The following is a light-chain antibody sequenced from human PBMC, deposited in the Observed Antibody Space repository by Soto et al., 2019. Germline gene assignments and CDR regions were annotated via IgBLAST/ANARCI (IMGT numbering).Light chain of an antibody. CDR2: DVS. CDR1: SSDVGCYNY. V-gene: IGLV2-11*01. CDR3: CSYAGSYTYYV. J-gene: IGLJ1*01. Sequence: QSALTQPRSVSGSPGQSVTISCTGTSSDVGCYNYVSWYQQHPGKAPKLMIYDVSKRPSGVPDRFSGSKSGNTASLTISGLQAEDEADYYRCSYAGSYTYYVFGTGTKVTV.